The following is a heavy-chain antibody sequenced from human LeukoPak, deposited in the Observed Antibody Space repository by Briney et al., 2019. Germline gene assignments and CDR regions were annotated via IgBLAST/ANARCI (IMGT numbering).Heavy chain of an antibody. D-gene: IGHD5-18*01. V-gene: IGHV4-4*07. J-gene: IGHJ1*01. CDR1: GGSISSYY. Sequence: PSETLSLTCTVSGGSISSYYWSWIRQPAGKGLEWIGRIYTSGSTNYSPSLKSRVTISVDTSKNQFSLKLSSVTAADTAVYYCARGDTAAAEYFQHWGQGTLVTVSS. CDR2: IYTSGST. CDR3: ARGDTAAAEYFQH.